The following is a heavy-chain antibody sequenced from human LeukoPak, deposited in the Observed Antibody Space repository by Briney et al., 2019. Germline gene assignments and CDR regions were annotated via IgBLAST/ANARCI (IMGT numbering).Heavy chain of an antibody. CDR1: GGSISSYY. V-gene: IGHV4-59*01. CDR2: IYYSGST. CDR3: ARVDILTGYYPPAFDY. D-gene: IGHD3-9*01. J-gene: IGHJ4*02. Sequence: SETLSLTCTVSGGSISSYYWSWIRQPPGKGLEWIGYIYYSGSTNYNPSLKSRVTISVDTSKNQFSLKLSSVTAADTAVYYCARVDILTGYYPPAFDYWGQGTLVTVSS.